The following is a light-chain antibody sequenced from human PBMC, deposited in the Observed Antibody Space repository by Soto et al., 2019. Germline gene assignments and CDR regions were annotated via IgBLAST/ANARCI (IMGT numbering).Light chain of an antibody. CDR3: QEYTSYRWT. J-gene: IGKJ1*01. CDR2: DAS. V-gene: IGKV1-5*01. CDR1: QSISSW. Sequence: DIQMTQSPSTLSASVGDRVTITCRASQSISSWLAWYQQKPGKAPKLLIYDASSLESGVPSRFSGSGSGTEFTLTISSLQPDDFATYYCQEYTSYRWTFGQGTKVDIK.